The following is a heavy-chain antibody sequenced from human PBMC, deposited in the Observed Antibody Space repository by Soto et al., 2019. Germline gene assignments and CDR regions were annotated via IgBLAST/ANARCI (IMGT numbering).Heavy chain of an antibody. CDR2: IWYDGSNK. V-gene: IGHV3-33*01. Sequence: GGSLRLSCAASGFTFSSYGMHWVRQAPGKGLEWVAVIWYDGSNKYYADSVKGRFTISRDNSKNTLYLQMNSLRAEDTAVYYCARAASLLNAYYYMDVWGKGNTVTVSS. J-gene: IGHJ6*03. CDR1: GFTFSSYG. CDR3: ARAASLLNAYYYMDV. D-gene: IGHD3-16*02.